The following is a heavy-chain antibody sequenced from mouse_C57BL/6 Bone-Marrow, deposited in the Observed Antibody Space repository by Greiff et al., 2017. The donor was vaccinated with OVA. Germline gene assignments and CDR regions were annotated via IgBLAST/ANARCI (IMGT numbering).Heavy chain of an antibody. CDR2: IYPGDGDT. D-gene: IGHD3-2*02. J-gene: IGHJ4*01. CDR3: ATPDSSGYVDYYAMDY. Sequence: QVHVKQSGAELVKPGASVKISCKASGYAFSSYWMNWVKQRPGKGLEWIGQIYPGDGDTNYNGKFKGKATLTADKSSSTAYMQLSSLTSEDSAVYFCATPDSSGYVDYYAMDYWGQGTSVTVSS. V-gene: IGHV1-80*01. CDR1: GYAFSSYW.